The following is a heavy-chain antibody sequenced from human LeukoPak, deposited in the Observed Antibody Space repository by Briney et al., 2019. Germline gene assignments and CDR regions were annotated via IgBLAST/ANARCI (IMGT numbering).Heavy chain of an antibody. D-gene: IGHD1-1*01. J-gene: IGHJ4*02. Sequence: GASVKVSCKASGYTFTSYGISWVRQAPGQGLEWMGWISAYNGNTNYAQKLQGRVTMTTDISTSTAYMELRSLKSDDTAVYYCARDRRVELERDFDFWGQGTLVTVSS. CDR2: ISAYNGNT. CDR3: ARDRRVELERDFDF. V-gene: IGHV1-18*01. CDR1: GYTFTSYG.